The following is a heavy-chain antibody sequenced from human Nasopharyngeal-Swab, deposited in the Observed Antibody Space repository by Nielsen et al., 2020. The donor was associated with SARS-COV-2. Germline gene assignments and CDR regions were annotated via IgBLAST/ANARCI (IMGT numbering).Heavy chain of an antibody. Sequence: GSLRLSCAASGFTVSSNYMSWVRQAPGKGLEWVSVIYSGGSTYYADSVKGRFTISRDNSKNTLYLQMNSLRAEDTAVYYCARVPCSSTSCYVGGYGMDVWGQGTTVTVS. CDR2: IYSGGST. V-gene: IGHV3-53*01. J-gene: IGHJ6*02. D-gene: IGHD2-2*01. CDR3: ARVPCSSTSCYVGGYGMDV. CDR1: GFTVSSNY.